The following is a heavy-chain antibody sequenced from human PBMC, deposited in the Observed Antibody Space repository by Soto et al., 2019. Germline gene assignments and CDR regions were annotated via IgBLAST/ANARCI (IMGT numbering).Heavy chain of an antibody. CDR2: ISGSGGST. Sequence: EVQLLESGGGLVQPGGSLRLSCAASGFTFSSYAMSWVRQAPGKGLEWVSAISGSGGSTYYADSVKGRFTISRDNSKNTLYLQMNSLRAEDTAVYYSAKVCTARVPPEFIWDYWGQGTLVTVSS. CDR1: GFTFSSYA. D-gene: IGHD5-18*01. CDR3: AKVCTARVPPEFIWDY. J-gene: IGHJ4*02. V-gene: IGHV3-23*01.